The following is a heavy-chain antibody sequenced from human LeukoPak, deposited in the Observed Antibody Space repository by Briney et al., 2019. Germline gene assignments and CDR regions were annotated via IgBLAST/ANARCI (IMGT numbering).Heavy chain of an antibody. CDR1: GGSFSGYY. Sequence: PSETLSLTCAVYGGSFSGYYWSWIRQPPGKGLEWIGEINHSGSTNYNPSLKSRVTMSVDTSKNQFSLKLSSVTAADTAAYYCARGRDGYNFLNRGEYYYFDYWGQGTLVTVSS. J-gene: IGHJ4*02. CDR3: ARGRDGYNFLNRGEYYYFDY. CDR2: INHSGST. D-gene: IGHD5-24*01. V-gene: IGHV4-34*01.